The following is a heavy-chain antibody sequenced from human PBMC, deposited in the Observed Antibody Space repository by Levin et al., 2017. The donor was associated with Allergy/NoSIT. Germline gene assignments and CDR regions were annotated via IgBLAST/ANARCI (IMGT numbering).Heavy chain of an antibody. D-gene: IGHD2-2*01. J-gene: IGHJ3*02. V-gene: IGHV3-21*01. CDR3: ARFEVGYCSSTSCPGEDAFDI. Sequence: GGSLRLSCAASGFTFSSYSMNWVRQAPGKGLEWVSSISSSSSYIYYADSMKGRFTISRDNAKNSLYLQMNSLRAEDTAVYYCARFEVGYCSSTSCPGEDAFDIWGQGTMVTVSS. CDR1: GFTFSSYS. CDR2: ISSSSSYI.